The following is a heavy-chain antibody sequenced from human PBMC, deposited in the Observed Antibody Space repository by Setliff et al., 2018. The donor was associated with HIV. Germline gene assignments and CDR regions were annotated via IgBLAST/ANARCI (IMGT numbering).Heavy chain of an antibody. CDR1: GFTFTNAW. Sequence: PGGSLRLSCAASGFTFTNAWMSWVRQAPGKGLEWVALMYDGGSTYYADSVKGRFTISRDNSKNTLYLQMNSLRVEDTAIFYCAKAKTTFGAVITSGWFDPWGQGTLVTVSS. CDR2: MYDGGST. D-gene: IGHD3-3*01. V-gene: IGHV3-53*01. CDR3: AKAKTTFGAVITSGWFDP. J-gene: IGHJ5*02.